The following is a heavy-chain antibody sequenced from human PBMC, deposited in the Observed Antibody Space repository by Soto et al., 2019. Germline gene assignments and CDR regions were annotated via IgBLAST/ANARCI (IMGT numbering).Heavy chain of an antibody. V-gene: IGHV3-7*05. D-gene: IGHD6-13*01. CDR1: GFTFSSYW. Sequence: PGGSLRLSCAASGFTFSSYWMSWVRQAPGKGLEWVANIKQDGSEKYYVDSVKGRFTISRDNAKNSLYLQMNSLRAEDTAVYYCARDPDSSSWSESGNWFDPWGQGTLVTVSS. CDR2: IKQDGSEK. J-gene: IGHJ5*02. CDR3: ARDPDSSSWSESGNWFDP.